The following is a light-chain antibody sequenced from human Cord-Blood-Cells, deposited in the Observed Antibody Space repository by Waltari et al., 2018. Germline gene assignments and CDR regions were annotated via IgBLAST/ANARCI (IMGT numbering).Light chain of an antibody. J-gene: IGKJ1*01. V-gene: IGKV2-28*01. CDR3: MQALQTPWT. Sequence: IVMTQSPLSLPVTPGEPASISCRSSQSLLHSNGYNYLDWYLQKPGQSPQLLFYLCSNRASGVPDRFSGSGSGTDFTLKISRVEAEDVVGYYCMQALQTPWTFGQVTKVEIK. CDR2: LCS. CDR1: QSLLHSNGYNY.